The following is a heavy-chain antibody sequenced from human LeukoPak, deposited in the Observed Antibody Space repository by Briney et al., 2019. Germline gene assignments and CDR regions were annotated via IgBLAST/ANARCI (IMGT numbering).Heavy chain of an antibody. CDR3: ARDLLGWYYFDY. V-gene: IGHV3-21*01. CDR1: GFTFSSYS. CDR2: ISSSSSYI. D-gene: IGHD6-19*01. J-gene: IGHJ4*02. Sequence: GGSLRLSCAASGFTFSSYSMNWFRQAPGKGLEWVSSISSSSSYIYYADSVKGRFTISRDNAKNSLYLQMNSLRAEDTAVYYCARDLLGWYYFDYWGQGTLVTVSS.